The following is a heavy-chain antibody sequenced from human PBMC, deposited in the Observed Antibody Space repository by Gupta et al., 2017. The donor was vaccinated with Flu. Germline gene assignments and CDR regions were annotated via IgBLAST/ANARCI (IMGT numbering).Heavy chain of an antibody. Sequence: QVQLQESGPGLVKPSQTLSLTCTVSGGSVSSGTNYWSWIRQPAGKGLEWIGRIYTTGSTNYNPSLKSRVTISVDTSKNQFSLNLRSVTAADTAVYFCARNPAYGSGTFYHFDYWGQGTLVTVSS. CDR1: GGSVSSGTNY. CDR2: IYTTGST. CDR3: ARNPAYGSGTFYHFDY. V-gene: IGHV4-61*02. J-gene: IGHJ4*02. D-gene: IGHD3-10*01.